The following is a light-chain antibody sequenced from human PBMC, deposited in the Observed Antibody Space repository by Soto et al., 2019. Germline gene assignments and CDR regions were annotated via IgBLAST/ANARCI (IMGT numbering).Light chain of an antibody. CDR3: HQYGSSPPYT. CDR2: GFS. Sequence: EVVLTQSPGTLSLSPGESATLSCRASQSVSNNYFAWYQQKPGQASRLLIFGFSDRATGIPDRFSGSGSGTDFTLTISRLEPEDFAVYYCHQYGSSPPYTFGQGTKLEIK. V-gene: IGKV3-20*01. CDR1: QSVSNNY. J-gene: IGKJ2*01.